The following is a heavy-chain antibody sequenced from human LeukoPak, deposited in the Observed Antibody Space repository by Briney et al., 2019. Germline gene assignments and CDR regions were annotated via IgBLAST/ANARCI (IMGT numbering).Heavy chain of an antibody. J-gene: IGHJ6*04. CDR2: FSVSDGRT. V-gene: IGHV3-23*01. CDR3: AELGITMIGGV. CDR1: GFSFSSYA. D-gene: IGHD3-10*02. Sequence: GGSLRLSCAASGFSFSSYAMSWVRQAPGKGLEWVSGFSVSDGRTYYADSVKGRFTISRDNSKNTLYLQMNSLRAEDTAVYYCAELGITMIGGVWGKGTTVTISS.